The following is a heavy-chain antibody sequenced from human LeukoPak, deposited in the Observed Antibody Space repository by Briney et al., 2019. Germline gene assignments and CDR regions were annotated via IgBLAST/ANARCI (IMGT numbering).Heavy chain of an antibody. CDR1: GGSFSGYY. CDR3: ARVNMKLRSHYYYYYYMDV. J-gene: IGHJ6*03. D-gene: IGHD5-12*01. V-gene: IGHV4-34*01. Sequence: SETLSLTCAVYGGSFSGYYWSWIRQPPGKGLEGIGEINHSGSTNYNPSLKSRVTISVDASNHQFSLQLSPAPAADTAVYYCARVNMKLRSHYYYYYYMDVWGKGTTVTVSS. CDR2: INHSGST.